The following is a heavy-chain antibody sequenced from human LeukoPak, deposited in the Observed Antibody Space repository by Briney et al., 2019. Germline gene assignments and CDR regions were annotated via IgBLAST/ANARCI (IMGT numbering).Heavy chain of an antibody. CDR1: GFTFSDYY. CDR3: ARADCSSTSCYEFDY. D-gene: IGHD2-2*01. Sequence: GGSLRLSCAASGFTFSDYYMSWIRQAPGKGLEWVSYISSSGSTKYYADSVKGRFTISRDNAKNSLYLQINSLRAEDTAVYYCARADCSSTSCYEFDYWGQGALVTVSS. J-gene: IGHJ4*02. V-gene: IGHV3-11*04. CDR2: ISSSGSTK.